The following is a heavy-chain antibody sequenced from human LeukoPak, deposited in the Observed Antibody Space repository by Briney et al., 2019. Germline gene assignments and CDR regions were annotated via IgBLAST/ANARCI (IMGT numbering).Heavy chain of an antibody. Sequence: GSSVKVSCKASGYTFTGYYMHWVRQAPGQGLEWMGWINPNSGGTNYAQKFQGWVTMTRDTSISTAYMELSRLRSDDTAVYYCARNRDPLPFYGVGAFDIWGQGTMVTASS. CDR3: ARNRDPLPFYGVGAFDI. J-gene: IGHJ3*02. D-gene: IGHD4-17*01. V-gene: IGHV1-2*04. CDR1: GYTFTGYY. CDR2: INPNSGGT.